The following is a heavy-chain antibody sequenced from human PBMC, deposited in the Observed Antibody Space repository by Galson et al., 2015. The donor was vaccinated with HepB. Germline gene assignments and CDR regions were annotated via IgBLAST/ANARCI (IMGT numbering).Heavy chain of an antibody. CDR2: ISGSGDSK. V-gene: IGHV3-23*01. Sequence: SLRLSCAVSGFNFNKSGMNWVRQAPGKGLERVSGISGSGDSKWYVDSVKGRFTVSRDHSGNRLYLQMIGLRDDDTAIYYCVKDNGYFSSFFDYWGQGTPVTVSS. J-gene: IGHJ4*02. CDR3: VKDNGYFSSFFDY. CDR1: GFNFNKSG. D-gene: IGHD5-24*01.